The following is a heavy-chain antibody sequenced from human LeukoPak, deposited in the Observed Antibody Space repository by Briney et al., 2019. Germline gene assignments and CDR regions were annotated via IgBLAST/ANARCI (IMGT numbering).Heavy chain of an antibody. J-gene: IGHJ3*02. CDR2: ISSSSSTI. D-gene: IGHD5-12*01. CDR1: GFTFSSYA. V-gene: IGHV3-48*01. CDR3: ARGGPRGAFDI. Sequence: PGGSLRLSCAASGFTFSSYAMSWVRQAPGKGLEWVSYISSSSSTIYYADSVKGRFTISRDNAKNSLYLQMNSLRAEDTAVYYCARGGPRGAFDIWGQGTMVTVSS.